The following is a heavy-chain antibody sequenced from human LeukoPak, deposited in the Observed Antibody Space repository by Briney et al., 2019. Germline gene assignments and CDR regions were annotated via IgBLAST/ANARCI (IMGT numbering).Heavy chain of an antibody. CDR3: ARDGGGSGSYVDY. CDR1: GFTFSSYA. J-gene: IGHJ4*02. V-gene: IGHV3-30*01. D-gene: IGHD3-10*01. Sequence: SGGSLGLSCAASGFTFSSYAMYWVRQAPGKGLEWVAVISYDGSNKYYADSVKGRFTISRDNSKNTLYLQMNSLRAEDTAVYYCARDGGGSGSYVDYWGQGTLVTVSS. CDR2: ISYDGSNK.